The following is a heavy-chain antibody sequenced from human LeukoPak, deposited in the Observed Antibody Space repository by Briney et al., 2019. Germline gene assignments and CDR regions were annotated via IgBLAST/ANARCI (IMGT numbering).Heavy chain of an antibody. D-gene: IGHD6-13*01. CDR1: GGSISSNY. Sequence: SETLSLTCTVSGGSISSNYWSWIRQPPGKGLERIGNIQYTGSTNYNPSLKSRVIISLDTSKTQFSLKVSSVTAADTAVYYCAGPGIAAAIWGQGTMVTVSS. CDR3: AGPGIAAAI. J-gene: IGHJ3*02. V-gene: IGHV4-59*01. CDR2: IQYTGST.